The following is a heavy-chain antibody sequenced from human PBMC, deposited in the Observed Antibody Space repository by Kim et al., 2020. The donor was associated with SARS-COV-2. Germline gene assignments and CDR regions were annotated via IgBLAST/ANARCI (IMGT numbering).Heavy chain of an antibody. V-gene: IGHV4-39*01. Sequence: TYFNPSLKSRVTISVDTSKHQFSLKLSSVTAADTAVYYCAKYYGDYGMDVWGQGTTVTVSS. CDR2: T. J-gene: IGHJ6*02. CDR3: AKYYGDYGMDV. D-gene: IGHD4-17*01.